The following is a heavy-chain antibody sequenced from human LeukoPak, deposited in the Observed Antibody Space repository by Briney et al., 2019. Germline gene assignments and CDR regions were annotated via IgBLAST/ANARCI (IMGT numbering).Heavy chain of an antibody. CDR1: GGSISSGGYS. J-gene: IGHJ4*02. CDR2: ISNSGST. CDR3: ARGGASSIPLDY. Sequence: SETLSLTCAVSGGSISSGGYSWSWIRQPPGKGPEWIGHISNSGSTYYSPSLSSRVTISLDTSKNQFSLKLRSVTAADTAVYYCARGGASSIPLDYWGRGTLVTVSS. D-gene: IGHD1-26*01. V-gene: IGHV4-61*08.